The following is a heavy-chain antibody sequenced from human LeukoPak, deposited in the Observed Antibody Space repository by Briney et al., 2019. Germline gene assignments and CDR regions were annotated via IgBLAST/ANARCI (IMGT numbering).Heavy chain of an antibody. V-gene: IGHV1-58*02. J-gene: IGHJ4*02. D-gene: IGHD5-12*01. Sequence: SVKVSCKASGFTFTSSAMQWVRQARGQRLEWIGWIVVGSGNTNYAQKFQERVTITRDMSTSTAYMELSSLRSEDTAVYYCAAALSCWDSGYDYVFDYWGQGTLVTVSS. CDR3: AAALSCWDSGYDYVFDY. CDR2: IVVGSGNT. CDR1: GFTFTSSA.